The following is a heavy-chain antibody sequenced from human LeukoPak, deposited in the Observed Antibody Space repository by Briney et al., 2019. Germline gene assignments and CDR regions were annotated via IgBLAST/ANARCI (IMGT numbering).Heavy chain of an antibody. D-gene: IGHD3-10*01. CDR1: GYTFTDYY. CDR3: AKDHGFIGSNWFDP. V-gene: IGHV1-2*06. Sequence: ASVKLTCRASGYTFTDYYIHWVRQAPGQGLEWMGRSNPDSGDANSAQKFPGRVIMARETAIRTAYMWVRRLRSDDTATYYCAKDHGFIGSNWFDPWGQGTLVTVSS. CDR2: SNPDSGDA. J-gene: IGHJ5*02.